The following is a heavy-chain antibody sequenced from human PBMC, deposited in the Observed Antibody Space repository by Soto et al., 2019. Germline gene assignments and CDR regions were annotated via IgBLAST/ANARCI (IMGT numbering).Heavy chain of an antibody. D-gene: IGHD6-19*01. J-gene: IGHJ4*02. CDR1: GFTFSSYA. CDR2: ISGSGGST. Sequence: GGSLRLSCAASGFTFSSYAMSWVRQAPGKGLEWVSAISGSGGSTYYADSVKGRFTISRDNSKNTLYLQMNSLRAEDTAVYYCAKDLSYSSGWYSAPPGPFDYWGQGTLVTVSS. CDR3: AKDLSYSSGWYSAPPGPFDY. V-gene: IGHV3-23*01.